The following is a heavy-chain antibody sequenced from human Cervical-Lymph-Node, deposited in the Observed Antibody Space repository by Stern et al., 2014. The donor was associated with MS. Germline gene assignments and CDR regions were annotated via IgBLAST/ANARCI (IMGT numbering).Heavy chain of an antibody. CDR3: ARLARPDYAY. V-gene: IGHV5-51*01. D-gene: IGHD4-17*01. J-gene: IGHJ4*02. CDR2: IYPGDSET. CDR1: GYSFANFW. Sequence: VQLVQSGAEVKKPGESLKISCKGSGYSFANFWIGWVRQMPGKGLEWMGIIYPGDSETRKSPSFRGQVTISADKSISTAYLQWSSLKASDTAMYYCARLARPDYAYWGQGTLVTVSS.